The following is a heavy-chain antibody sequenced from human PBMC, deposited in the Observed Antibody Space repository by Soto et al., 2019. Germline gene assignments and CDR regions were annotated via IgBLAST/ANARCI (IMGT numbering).Heavy chain of an antibody. V-gene: IGHV1-3*01. CDR3: ARGAEIVRGVDHFFYGMDV. J-gene: IGHJ6*02. Sequence: QVQLVQSGAEVWKPGASVKVSCQASGYSFTTFAMHWVRQAPGQRLEWMGWINGGNGDIRYSQRFQGRVTITRDTAASPGNRQLGSLGSEDTAVYYCARGAEIVRGVDHFFYGMDVWGQGTTVIVSS. CDR1: GYSFTTFA. D-gene: IGHD3-10*01. CDR2: INGGNGDI.